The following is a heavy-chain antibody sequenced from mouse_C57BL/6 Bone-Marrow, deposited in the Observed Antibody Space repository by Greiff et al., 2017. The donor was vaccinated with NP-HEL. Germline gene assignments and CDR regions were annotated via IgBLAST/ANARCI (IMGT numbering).Heavy chain of an antibody. V-gene: IGHV1-80*01. CDR2: IYPGDGDT. J-gene: IGHJ2*01. CDR1: GYAFRSSW. Sequence: QVQLKQSGAELVKPGASVQLSCPASGYAFRSSWLNWVKHRPGPGLEWIGQIYPGDGDTNSNGTFKGTATLTADKSSSTAYMQLSSLTSEDSAVYFCARGGYWGQGTTLTVSS. CDR3: ARGGY.